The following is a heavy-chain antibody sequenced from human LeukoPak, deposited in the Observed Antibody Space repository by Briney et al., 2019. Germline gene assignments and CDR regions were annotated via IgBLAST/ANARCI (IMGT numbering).Heavy chain of an antibody. CDR3: AGQKNGWIDY. CDR1: GDSVSSNSAA. CDR2: TYYRSKWYN. J-gene: IGHJ4*02. V-gene: IGHV6-1*01. Sequence: SQTLSHTCAISGDSVSSNSAAWSWIRQSPSRGLEWLGRTYYRSKWYNDYAVSMRGRIIINPDTSKNHFFLQLNSVTPEDTGIYYCAGQKNGWIDYWGQGTLVTVSS. D-gene: IGHD6-19*01.